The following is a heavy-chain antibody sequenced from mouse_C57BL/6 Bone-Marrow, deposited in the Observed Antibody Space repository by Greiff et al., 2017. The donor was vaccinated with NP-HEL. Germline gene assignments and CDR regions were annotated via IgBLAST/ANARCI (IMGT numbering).Heavy chain of an antibody. V-gene: IGHV1-5*01. Sequence: EVKLMESGTVLARPGASVKMSCKTSGYTFTSYWMHWVNQRPGQGLEWIGAIYPGNSDTSYNQKFKGKAKLTAVTSASTAYMELSSLTNEDSAVDYCMSNWDENWYFEVWGTGTTVTVAS. D-gene: IGHD4-1*02. J-gene: IGHJ1*03. CDR1: GYTFTSYW. CDR3: MSNWDENWYFEV. CDR2: IYPGNSDT.